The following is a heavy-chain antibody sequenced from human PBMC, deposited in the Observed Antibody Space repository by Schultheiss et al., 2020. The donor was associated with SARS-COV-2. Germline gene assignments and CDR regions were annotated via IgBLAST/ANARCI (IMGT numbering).Heavy chain of an antibody. V-gene: IGHV4-59*01. CDR3: ARLLGIWDAFDI. D-gene: IGHD7-27*01. J-gene: IGHJ3*02. CDR2: IYYSGST. CDR1: GGSFSGYY. Sequence: SETLSLTCAVYGGSFSGYYWSWIRQPPGKGLEWIGYIYYSGSTNYNPSLKSRVTISVDTSRNQFSLKLSSVTAADTAVYYCARLLGIWDAFDIWGQGTMVTVAS.